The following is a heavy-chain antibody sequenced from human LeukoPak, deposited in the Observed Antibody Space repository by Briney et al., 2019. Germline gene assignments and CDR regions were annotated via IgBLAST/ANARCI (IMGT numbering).Heavy chain of an antibody. CDR3: ARQSWSGYSYYYYYMDV. J-gene: IGHJ6*03. D-gene: IGHD1-14*01. V-gene: IGHV4-39*01. CDR1: GGSISSSSYY. CDR2: IYYSGST. Sequence: SETLSPTCTVSGGSISSSSYYWGWIRQPPGKGLEWIGSIYYSGSTYYNPSLKSRVTISVDTSKNQFSLKLSSVTAADTAVYYCARQSWSGYSYYYYYMDVWGKGTTVTVSS.